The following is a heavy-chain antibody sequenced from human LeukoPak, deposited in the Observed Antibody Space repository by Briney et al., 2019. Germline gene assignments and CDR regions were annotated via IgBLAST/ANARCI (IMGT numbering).Heavy chain of an antibody. Sequence: PGGSLRLSCAASGFTFSSYEMNWVRPAPGKGLEWVSYISSSGSTIYYADSVKGRFTISRDNAKNSLYLQMNSLRAEDTAVYYCASPRYYDSSGYFDYWGQGTLVTVSS. V-gene: IGHV3-48*03. J-gene: IGHJ4*02. CDR3: ASPRYYDSSGYFDY. CDR2: ISSSGSTI. CDR1: GFTFSSYE. D-gene: IGHD3-22*01.